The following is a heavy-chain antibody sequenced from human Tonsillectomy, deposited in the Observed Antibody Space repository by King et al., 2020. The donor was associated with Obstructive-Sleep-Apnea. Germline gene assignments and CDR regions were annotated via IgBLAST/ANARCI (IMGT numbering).Heavy chain of an antibody. V-gene: IGHV3-30*04. CDR3: ASPYCSSTSCYLYYYGMDV. CDR2: ISYDGSHK. D-gene: IGHD2-2*01. CDR1: GFTFSSYA. Sequence: VQLVESGGGVVQPGRSLRLSCAASGFTFSSYAMHWVRQAPGKGLEWVAVISYDGSHKYNADSVKGRFTCSRDNSKNTLYLQMNSLRAEDTAVYYCASPYCSSTSCYLYYYGMDVWGQGTTVTVSS. J-gene: IGHJ6*02.